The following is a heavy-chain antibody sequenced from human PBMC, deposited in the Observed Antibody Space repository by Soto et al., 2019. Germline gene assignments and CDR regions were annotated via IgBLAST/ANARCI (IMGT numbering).Heavy chain of an antibody. Sequence: QVQLQQWGAGLVKPSETLSLSCAVYGQSFSGHSWAWIRQPPGKGLGWNGEINESGSTYYNPSLKSRVTISTDTSKNQFSLKLSSVSAADTAAYFCARGSGIVALPGELEDVKYDYWGQGTLVNVSS. CDR2: INESGST. J-gene: IGHJ4*02. CDR1: GQSFSGHS. V-gene: IGHV4-34*01. D-gene: IGHD1-1*01. CDR3: ARGSGIVALPGELEDVKYDY.